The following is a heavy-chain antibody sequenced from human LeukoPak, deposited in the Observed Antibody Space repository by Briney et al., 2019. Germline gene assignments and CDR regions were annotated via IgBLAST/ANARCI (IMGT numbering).Heavy chain of an antibody. CDR2: ISGSGGST. D-gene: IGHD1-26*01. J-gene: IGHJ4*02. CDR3: AKSWAKVGATSGY. V-gene: IGHV3-23*01. Sequence: GGSLRLSCAASGFTFSSYAMSWVRQAPGKGLEWVSAISGSGGSTYYADSVKGRFTISRGNPKNTLYLQMNSLRAEDTAVYYCAKSWAKVGATSGYWGQGTLVTVSS. CDR1: GFTFSSYA.